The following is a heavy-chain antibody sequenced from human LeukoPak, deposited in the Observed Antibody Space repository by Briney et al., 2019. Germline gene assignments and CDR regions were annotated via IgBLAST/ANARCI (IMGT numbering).Heavy chain of an antibody. CDR3: RGYCSSTSCPGDY. CDR1: GFTFSSYS. CDR2: ISSSSSYI. J-gene: IGHJ4*02. V-gene: IGHV3-21*01. D-gene: IGHD2-2*01. Sequence: GGSLRLSCAASGFTFSSYSMNWVRQAPGKGLEWVSSISSSSSYIYYADSVKGRFTISRDNAKNSLYLQMNSLRAEDTAVYYCRGYCSSTSCPGDYWGQGTLVIVSS.